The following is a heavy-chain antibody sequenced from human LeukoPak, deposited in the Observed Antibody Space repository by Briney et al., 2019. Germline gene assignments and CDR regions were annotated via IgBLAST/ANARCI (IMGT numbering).Heavy chain of an antibody. CDR3: ASNSGYDCFDP. J-gene: IGHJ5*02. CDR1: GFTFDDYA. V-gene: IGHV3-9*01. D-gene: IGHD5-12*01. CDR2: ISWNSGSI. Sequence: PGRSLRLSCAASGFTFDDYAMHWVRQAPGKGLEWVSGISWNSGSIGYADSVKGRFTISRDNSKNTLYLQMNSLRAEDTAVYYCASNSGYDCFDPWGQGTLVTVSS.